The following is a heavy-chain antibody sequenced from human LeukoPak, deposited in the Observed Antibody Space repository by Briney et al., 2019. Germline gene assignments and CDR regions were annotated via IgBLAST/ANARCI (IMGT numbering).Heavy chain of an antibody. CDR3: ARVYYSRSYDYWYFVI. CDR1: GGSISSYY. V-gene: IGHV4-59*01. CDR2: THYSGST. D-gene: IGHD6-13*01. J-gene: IGHJ2*01. Sequence: SETLSLTCSVSGGSISSYYWSWIRQPPGKGLEWIGYTHYSGSTNYNPSLKSRVTISVDTSRSQFSLKLSSVTAADTAVYYCARVYYSRSYDYWYFVIWGRGTLVTVSS.